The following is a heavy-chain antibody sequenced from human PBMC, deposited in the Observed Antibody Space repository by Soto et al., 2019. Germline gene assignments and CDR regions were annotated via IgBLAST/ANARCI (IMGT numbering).Heavy chain of an antibody. Sequence: QITLKESGPTLVKPTQTLTLTCTFSGFSLSTSGVGVAWIRQPPGKALEWLALIYWDDDKRYRPSLESRLTITKDTSNSQVVLTMTNMDSVDTATYYCAYRPCSGGSCYWFSFSGMDGWGQGTTVTFSS. D-gene: IGHD2-15*01. CDR1: GFSLSTSGVG. CDR2: IYWDDDK. CDR3: AYRPCSGGSCYWFSFSGMDG. J-gene: IGHJ6*02. V-gene: IGHV2-5*02.